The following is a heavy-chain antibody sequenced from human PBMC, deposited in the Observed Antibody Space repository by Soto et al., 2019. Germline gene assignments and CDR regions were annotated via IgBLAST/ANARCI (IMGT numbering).Heavy chain of an antibody. V-gene: IGHV3-23*01. J-gene: IGHJ5*02. CDR2: ISGSGGST. CDR1: GFTFSSYA. CDR3: AKDVSRRLYSSSWYWFDP. Sequence: GGSLRLSCAASGFTFSSYAMSWVRQAPGKGLEWVSAISGSGGSTYYADSVKGRFTISRDNSKNTLYLQMNSLRAEDTAVYYCAKDVSRRLYSSSWYWFDPWGQGTLVTVFS. D-gene: IGHD6-13*01.